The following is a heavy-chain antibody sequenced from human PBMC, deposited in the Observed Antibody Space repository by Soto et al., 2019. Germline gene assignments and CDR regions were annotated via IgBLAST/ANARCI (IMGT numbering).Heavy chain of an antibody. D-gene: IGHD6-13*01. CDR1: GFSLSTSGVG. CDR2: IYWDDDK. J-gene: IGHJ6*03. Sequence: QSGPTLVNPTQTLTLTCTFSGFSLSTSGVGVGWIRQPPGKALEWLALIYWDDDKRYSPSLKSRLTITKDTSKNQVVLTMTNMDPVDTATYYCAHSEQQQLGYYYYYYMDVWGKGTTVTVSS. V-gene: IGHV2-5*02. CDR3: AHSEQQQLGYYYYYYMDV.